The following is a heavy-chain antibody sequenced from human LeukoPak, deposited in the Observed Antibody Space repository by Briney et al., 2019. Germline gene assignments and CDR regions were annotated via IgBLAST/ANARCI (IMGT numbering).Heavy chain of an antibody. J-gene: IGHJ3*02. D-gene: IGHD3-22*01. CDR1: GGSFSGYY. CDR2: INHSGST. CDR3: ARAPYYYDSSGSHAFDI. V-gene: IGHV4-34*01. Sequence: PSETLSLTCAVYGGSFSGYYWSWIRQPPGTGLEWIGEINHSGSTNYNPSLKSRVTISVDTSKSQFSLKLSSVTAADTAVYYCARAPYYYDSSGSHAFDIWGQGTMVTVSS.